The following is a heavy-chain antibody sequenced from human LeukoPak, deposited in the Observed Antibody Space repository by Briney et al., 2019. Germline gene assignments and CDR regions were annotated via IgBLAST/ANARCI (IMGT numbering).Heavy chain of an antibody. CDR3: ARAQHHYYYYYYMDV. Sequence: PSETLSLTCTVSGGSISSSSYYWGWIRQPPGKGLEWIGSIYYSGSTYYNPSLKSRVTISVDTSKNQFSLKLSSVTAADTAVYYCARAQHHYYYYYYMDVWGKGTTVTVSS. V-gene: IGHV4-39*07. CDR2: IYYSGST. CDR1: GGSISSSSYY. D-gene: IGHD2-2*01. J-gene: IGHJ6*03.